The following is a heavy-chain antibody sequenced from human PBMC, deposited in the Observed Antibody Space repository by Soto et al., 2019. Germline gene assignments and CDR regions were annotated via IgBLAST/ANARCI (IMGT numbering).Heavy chain of an antibody. J-gene: IGHJ6*02. CDR1: GFTFRDRE. CDR3: ARDRSLIFAVPPYGMDV. CDR2: ISGSGGTT. Sequence: GGSLRLSCVVSGFTFRDREMNWVRQAPGKGPEWVSRISGSGGTTSYADSVKGRFTISRDNARDSLYLHMNSLRVEDTATYYCARDRSLIFAVPPYGMDVWGQGTTVTVSS. V-gene: IGHV3-48*03. D-gene: IGHD3-3*01.